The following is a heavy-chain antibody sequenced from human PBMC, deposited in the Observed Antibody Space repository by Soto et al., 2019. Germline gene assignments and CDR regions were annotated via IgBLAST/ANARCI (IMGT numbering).Heavy chain of an antibody. Sequence: LRLSCAASGFTFTRYSMNWVRQAPGKGLEWVSSISSTTNYIYYGDSMKGRFTISRDNAKNSLYLEMNSLRAEGTAVYYCARESEDLTSNFDYWGQGTLVTVSS. J-gene: IGHJ4*02. V-gene: IGHV3-21*06. CDR3: ARESEDLTSNFDY. CDR1: GFTFTRYS. CDR2: ISSTTNYI.